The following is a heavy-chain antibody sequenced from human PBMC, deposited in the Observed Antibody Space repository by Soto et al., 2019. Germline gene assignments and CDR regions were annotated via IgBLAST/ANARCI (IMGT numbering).Heavy chain of an antibody. V-gene: IGHV3-21*01. Sequence: EVQLVESGGALVKPGGSLRLSCEDSGFTFSSYSMNWVRQAPGKGLEWVSAISSSSAYIFYADSVKGRFTVSRDNAKNSLYLQMTSLSAADTAVYYCARGGREITRHLDYWGQGTLVTVSS. CDR1: GFTFSSYS. J-gene: IGHJ4*02. CDR3: ARGGREITRHLDY. CDR2: ISSSSAYI. D-gene: IGHD3-16*01.